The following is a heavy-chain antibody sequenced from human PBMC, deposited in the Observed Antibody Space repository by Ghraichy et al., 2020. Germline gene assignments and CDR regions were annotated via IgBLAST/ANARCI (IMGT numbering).Heavy chain of an antibody. V-gene: IGHV4-39*07. D-gene: IGHD4-17*01. Sequence: SETLSLTCTVSGGSISSSSYYWGWIRQPPGKGLEWIGSIYYSGSTYYNPSLKSRVTISVDTSKNQFSLKLSSVTAADTAVYYCARCDQGGGLRPRRSAFDIWGQGTMVTVSS. CDR3: ARCDQGGGLRPRRSAFDI. J-gene: IGHJ3*02. CDR2: IYYSGST. CDR1: GGSISSSSYY.